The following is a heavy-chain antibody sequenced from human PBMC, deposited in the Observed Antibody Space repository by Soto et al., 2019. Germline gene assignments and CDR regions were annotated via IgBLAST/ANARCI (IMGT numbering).Heavy chain of an antibody. CDR2: ISGSGGST. D-gene: IGHD2-15*01. V-gene: IGHV3-23*01. J-gene: IGHJ4*02. Sequence: EVQLLESGGGLVQPGGSLRLSCAASGFTFSSYAMSWVRQAPGKGLEWVSAISGSGGSTYYADSVKGRFTISRDNSKNTLYLQMNSLRAEDTAVYYCAKDRASGYCSGGSCSSFDYWGQGTLVTVSS. CDR1: GFTFSSYA. CDR3: AKDRASGYCSGGSCSSFDY.